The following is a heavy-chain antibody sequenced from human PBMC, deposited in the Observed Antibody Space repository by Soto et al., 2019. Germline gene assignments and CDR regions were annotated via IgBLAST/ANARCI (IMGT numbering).Heavy chain of an antibody. Sequence: QVQLQESGPGLVKPSGTLSLTCAVSGGSFTSNNWWTWVRQPPGQGLEWIGEIYRTGSTNYNPSLKSQVTISLDKCHNQTPLKVTSLTAADTAVYYCARRDPGTSVDYWGQGTLVTVSS. CDR1: GGSFTSNNW. V-gene: IGHV4-4*02. D-gene: IGHD1-7*01. J-gene: IGHJ4*02. CDR2: IYRTGST. CDR3: ARRDPGTSVDY.